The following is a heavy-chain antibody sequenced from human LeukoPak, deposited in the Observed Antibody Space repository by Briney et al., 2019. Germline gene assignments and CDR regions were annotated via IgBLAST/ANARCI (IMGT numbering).Heavy chain of an antibody. CDR3: AKAASKMATITHFDY. CDR1: GFTFSSYG. V-gene: IGHV3-30*18. J-gene: IGHJ4*02. Sequence: GGSLRLSCAASGFTFSSYGMPWVRQAPGKGLEWVAVISYDGSNKYYADSVKGRFTISRDNSKNTLYLQMNSLRAEDTAVYYCAKAASKMATITHFDYWGQGTLVTVSP. CDR2: ISYDGSNK. D-gene: IGHD5-24*01.